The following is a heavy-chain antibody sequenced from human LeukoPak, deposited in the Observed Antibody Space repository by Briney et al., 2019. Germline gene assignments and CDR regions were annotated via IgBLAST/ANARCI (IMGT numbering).Heavy chain of an antibody. CDR2: IYYSGST. Sequence: SETLSLTCTVSGGSISSGGYYWSWIRQHPGKGLEWIGYIYYSGSTYYNPSLKSRVTISVDTSKNQLCLKLSSVTAADTAVYYCARGRKYGDYGNYYFDYWGQGTLVTVSS. J-gene: IGHJ4*02. V-gene: IGHV4-31*03. CDR3: ARGRKYGDYGNYYFDY. D-gene: IGHD4-17*01. CDR1: GGSISSGGYY.